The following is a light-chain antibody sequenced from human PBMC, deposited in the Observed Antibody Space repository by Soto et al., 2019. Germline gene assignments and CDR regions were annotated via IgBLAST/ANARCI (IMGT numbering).Light chain of an antibody. Sequence: QSALTQPASVSGSPGQSITISCTGTSNDVGGYNYVSWYQQHPGKAPKLMIYEVSNWPSGVSNRFSGSQSGNTASLTISGLQAEDEADYYCSSYTNSNTQVFGGGTKLTVL. CDR1: SNDVGGYNY. CDR2: EVS. J-gene: IGLJ3*02. V-gene: IGLV2-14*01. CDR3: SSYTNSNTQV.